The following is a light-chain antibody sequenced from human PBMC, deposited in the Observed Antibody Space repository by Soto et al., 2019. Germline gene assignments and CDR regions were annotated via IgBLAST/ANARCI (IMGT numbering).Light chain of an antibody. CDR1: QSLSSW. J-gene: IGKJ1*01. CDR3: QHYNSYSGA. Sequence: DFQMTQFPSTLSASVGDRVTITCRASQSLSSWLAWYQQKPGKAPKLLIYEASSLESGVPSRFSGSGSGTEFTLTSSSLQPDDFATYYCQHYNSYSGAFGQGTKVEIK. V-gene: IGKV1-5*03. CDR2: EAS.